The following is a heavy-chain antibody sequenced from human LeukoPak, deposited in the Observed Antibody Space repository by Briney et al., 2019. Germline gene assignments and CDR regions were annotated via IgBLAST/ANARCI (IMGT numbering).Heavy chain of an antibody. CDR3: ARRGDILTDYAFDY. CDR1: GGSINSNSHH. Sequence: NTSETLSLACSVSGGSINSNSHHWDWIRQAQGKGLEWIGNIYYSGTTSYNPSLKSRVTISVDTSKNQFSLRLSSVTAADTAVYYCARRGDILTDYAFDYWGQGTLVTVSS. CDR2: IYYSGTT. J-gene: IGHJ4*02. D-gene: IGHD3-9*01. V-gene: IGHV4-39*01.